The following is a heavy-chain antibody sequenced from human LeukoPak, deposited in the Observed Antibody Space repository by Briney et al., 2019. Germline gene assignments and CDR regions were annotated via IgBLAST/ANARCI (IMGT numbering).Heavy chain of an antibody. CDR1: GFTFSSYE. Sequence: GGSLRLSCAASGFTFSSYEMNWVRQAPGKGLEWVSYISSSGSAIYYAASVKGRFTISRDNAKTSLYLQMNSLRAEDTAVYSCARGRASSWHLIDYWGQGTLVTVSS. V-gene: IGHV3-48*03. CDR2: ISSSGSAI. J-gene: IGHJ4*02. CDR3: ARGRASSWHLIDY. D-gene: IGHD6-13*01.